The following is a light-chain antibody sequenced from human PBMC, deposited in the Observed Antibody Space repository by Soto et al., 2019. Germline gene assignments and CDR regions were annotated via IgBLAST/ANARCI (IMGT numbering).Light chain of an antibody. Sequence: DIQMTQSPSTLSASVGDGVTITCRASQGISTSLGWYQQKPGKAPKLLIYAASSLQSGVPSRFSGTGSGTDFTLTISSLQPEEFATYYCQQTNSFPLTFGGGNKVDIK. J-gene: IGKJ4*01. CDR1: QGISTS. V-gene: IGKV1-12*01. CDR2: AAS. CDR3: QQTNSFPLT.